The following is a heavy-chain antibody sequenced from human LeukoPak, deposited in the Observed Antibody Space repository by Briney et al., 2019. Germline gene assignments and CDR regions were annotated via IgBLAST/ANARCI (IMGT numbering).Heavy chain of an antibody. CDR1: GGSISRYY. CDR3: ARGRGYYDILTGYYKPSTGFDY. D-gene: IGHD3-9*01. Sequence: SETLSLTCTVSGGSISRYYWSWVRQPPGKGLEWVGYIYYSGSTNYNPSLKSRVTISVDTSKNHFSLKLSSVTAADTAVYYCARGRGYYDILTGYYKPSTGFDYWGQGTLVTVSS. V-gene: IGHV4-59*01. J-gene: IGHJ4*02. CDR2: IYYSGST.